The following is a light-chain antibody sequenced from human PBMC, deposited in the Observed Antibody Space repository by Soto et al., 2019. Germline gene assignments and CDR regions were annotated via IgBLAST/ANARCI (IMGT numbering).Light chain of an antibody. CDR1: DIGSKS. CDR3: QVWDTTSDQGV. Sequence: SYVLAQPPSVSVAPGKKASITCGGNDIGSKSVLWYQQKAGQAPVLVIYYDRYRPSGIPERFSGSNSGNTATLTISRVEAGDEADYYCQVWDTTSDQGVFGGGTQLTVL. J-gene: IGLJ2*01. CDR2: YDR. V-gene: IGLV3-21*04.